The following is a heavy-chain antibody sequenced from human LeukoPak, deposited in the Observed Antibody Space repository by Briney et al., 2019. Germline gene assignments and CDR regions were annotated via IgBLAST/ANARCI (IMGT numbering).Heavy chain of an antibody. V-gene: IGHV3-21*04. CDR3: STSPSFGSSWYQFNY. J-gene: IGHJ4*02. CDR1: GFTFSSYS. D-gene: IGHD6-13*01. Sequence: GGSLRLSCAASGFTFSSYSMNWARQAPGKGLEWVSSISSSSSYIYYADSVKGRFTISRDNSQNTLYLQMNTLRAEDTAVYYCSTSPSFGSSWYQFNYWGQGALVIVSS. CDR2: ISSSSSYI.